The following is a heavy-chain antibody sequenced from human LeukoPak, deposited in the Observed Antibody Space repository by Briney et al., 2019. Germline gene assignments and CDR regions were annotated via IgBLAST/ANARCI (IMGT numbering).Heavy chain of an antibody. V-gene: IGHV4-39*07. CDR2: IFYSGST. J-gene: IGHJ4*02. D-gene: IGHD3-16*02. Sequence: PSETLSLTCTVSGGSISSSSYYWGWIRQPPGKGLEWIGSIFYSGSTFYNPSLKSRVTISVDTSKNQFSLKLSSVTAADTAVYYCARSLRSGGYYFDYWGQGTLVTVSS. CDR3: ARSLRSGGYYFDY. CDR1: GGSISSSSYY.